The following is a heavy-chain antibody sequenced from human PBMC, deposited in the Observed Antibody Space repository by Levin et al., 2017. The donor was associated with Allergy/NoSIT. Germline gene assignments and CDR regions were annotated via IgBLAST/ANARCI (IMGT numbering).Heavy chain of an antibody. J-gene: IGHJ4*02. CDR1: GYAFTDYF. CDR2: INPNSGGT. D-gene: IGHD1-1*01. Sequence: ASVKVSCKASGYAFTDYFMHWVRQAPGQGLEWVGWINPNSGGTNYAQKFQGRVTITRDRSLSTVYMELSRLTSDDTAVYYCERWKHQWQALDDWGQGTLVTVSS. CDR3: ERWKHQWQALDD. V-gene: IGHV1-2*02.